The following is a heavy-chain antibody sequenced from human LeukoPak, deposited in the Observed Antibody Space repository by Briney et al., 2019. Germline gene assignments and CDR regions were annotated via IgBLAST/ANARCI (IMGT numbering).Heavy chain of an antibody. D-gene: IGHD2-2*01. CDR1: GGSISSSSYY. Sequence: NTSETLSLTCTVSGGSISSSSYYWGWIRQPPGKGLEWIGSIYYSGSTYYNPSLKSRVTISVDTSKNQISLKLSSVTAADTAVYYCARGRSILGYCSSTSCYFKWFDPWGQGTLVTVSS. CDR3: ARGRSILGYCSSTSCYFKWFDP. J-gene: IGHJ5*02. V-gene: IGHV4-39*01. CDR2: IYYSGST.